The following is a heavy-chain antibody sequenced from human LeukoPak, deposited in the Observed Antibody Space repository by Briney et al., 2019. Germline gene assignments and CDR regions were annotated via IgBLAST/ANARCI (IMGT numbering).Heavy chain of an antibody. CDR2: ISSDGSTI. J-gene: IGHJ5*02. CDR1: GFTFSDYY. Sequence: TGGSLRLSCAAPGFTFSDYYMSWIRQAPGKGLEWVSYISSDGSTIYYADSVKGRFTISRDNAKNSLYLQMNSLRAEDTAVYYCARGRKYSSSSRFDPWGQGTLVTVSS. CDR3: ARGRKYSSSSRFDP. V-gene: IGHV3-11*04. D-gene: IGHD6-13*01.